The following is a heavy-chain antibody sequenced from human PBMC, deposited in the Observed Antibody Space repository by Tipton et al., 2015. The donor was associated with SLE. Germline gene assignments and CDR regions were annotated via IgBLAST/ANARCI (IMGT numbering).Heavy chain of an antibody. CDR3: ARSAVYSFGYATSFDI. CDR2: TYYRSKWYN. CDR1: GDSVSSNSAA. J-gene: IGHJ3*02. Sequence: GLVKPSQTLSLTCAISGDSVSSNSAAWNWIRQSPSRGLEWLGRTYYRSKWYNDYAVSVKSRITINPDTSKNQFSLQLNSVTPEDTAVYYCARSAVYSFGYATSFDIWGQGTMVTVSS. V-gene: IGHV6-1*01. D-gene: IGHD5-18*01.